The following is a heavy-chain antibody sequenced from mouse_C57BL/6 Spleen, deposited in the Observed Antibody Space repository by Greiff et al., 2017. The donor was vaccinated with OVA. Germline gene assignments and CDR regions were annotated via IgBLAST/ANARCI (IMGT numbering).Heavy chain of an antibody. CDR2: IEPSDSYT. V-gene: IGHV1-50*01. D-gene: IGHD2-3*01. CDR1: GYTFTSYW. J-gene: IGHJ2*01. CDR3: VRKGFDDYFDY. Sequence: QVQLQQPGAELVKPGASVKLSCKASGYTFTSYWMQWVKQRPGQGLEWIGEIEPSDSYTNYNQKFKGKATLTVDTSSSTAYMRLSSLTSEDSAGYYCVRKGFDDYFDYWGQGTTFTVSS.